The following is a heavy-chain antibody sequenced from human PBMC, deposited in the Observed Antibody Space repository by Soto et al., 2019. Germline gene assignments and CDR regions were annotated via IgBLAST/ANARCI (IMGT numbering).Heavy chain of an antibody. D-gene: IGHD2-15*01. Sequence: SETLSLTCAVYVGSFSGYYWSWIRQPPGKGLEWIGEINHSGSTNYNPSLKSRVTISVDTSKNQFSLKLSSVTAADTAVYYCARDIVVVVAARKDGYWFDPWGQGTLVTVSS. V-gene: IGHV4-34*01. CDR3: ARDIVVVVAARKDGYWFDP. J-gene: IGHJ5*02. CDR2: INHSGST. CDR1: VGSFSGYY.